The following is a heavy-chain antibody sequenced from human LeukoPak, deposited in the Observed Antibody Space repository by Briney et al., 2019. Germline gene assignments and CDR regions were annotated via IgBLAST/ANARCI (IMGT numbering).Heavy chain of an antibody. CDR2: IRYDGSNK. D-gene: IGHD2-21*02. CDR1: GFTFSSYG. Sequence: GGSLRLSCAASGFTFSSYGMHWVRQAPGKGLGWVAFIRYDGSNKYYADSVKGRFTISRDNSKNTLYLQMNSLRAEDTAVYYCANLVVTEHDAFDIWGQGTMVTVSS. CDR3: ANLVVTEHDAFDI. J-gene: IGHJ3*02. V-gene: IGHV3-30*02.